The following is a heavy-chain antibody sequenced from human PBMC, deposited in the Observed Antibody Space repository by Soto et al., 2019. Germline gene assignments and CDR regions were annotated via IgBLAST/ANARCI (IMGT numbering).Heavy chain of an antibody. J-gene: IGHJ6*02. V-gene: IGHV3-20*04. D-gene: IGHD2-15*01. CDR2: INWNGGST. CDR3: ARHGYCSGGSCFKDYYYYGMDV. Sequence: GGSLRLSCAASGFTFDDYGMSWVRQAPGKGLEWVSGINWNGGSTGYADSVKGRFTISRDNAKNSLYLQMNSLRAEDTALYYCARHGYCSGGSCFKDYYYYGMDVWGQGTTVTVSS. CDR1: GFTFDDYG.